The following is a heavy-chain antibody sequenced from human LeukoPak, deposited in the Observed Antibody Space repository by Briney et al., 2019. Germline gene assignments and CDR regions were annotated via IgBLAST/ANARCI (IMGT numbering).Heavy chain of an antibody. CDR3: ARGVRVVPAAITDY. Sequence: ASVKVSCTASGYTFTGYYMHWVRQAPGQGLEWMGWINPNSGGTNYAQKFQGRVTMTRDTSISTAYMELSRLRSDDTAVYYCARGVRVVPAAITDYWGQGTLVTVSS. CDR2: INPNSGGT. V-gene: IGHV1-2*02. D-gene: IGHD2-2*02. CDR1: GYTFTGYY. J-gene: IGHJ4*02.